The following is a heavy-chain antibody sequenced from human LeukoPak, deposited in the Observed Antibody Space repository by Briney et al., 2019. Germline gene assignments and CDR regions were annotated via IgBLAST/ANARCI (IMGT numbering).Heavy chain of an antibody. J-gene: IGHJ4*02. D-gene: IGHD5-24*01. CDR1: GFTFSSYA. V-gene: IGHV3-23*03. CDR2: IYSGGST. CDR3: AKVLTEMATILTATEYYFDY. Sequence: GGSLRLSCAASGFTFSSYAMSWVRQAPGKGLEWVSVIYSGGSTYYADSVKGRFTISRDNSKNTLYLQMNSLRAEDTAVYYCAKVLTEMATILTATEYYFDYWGQGTLVTVSS.